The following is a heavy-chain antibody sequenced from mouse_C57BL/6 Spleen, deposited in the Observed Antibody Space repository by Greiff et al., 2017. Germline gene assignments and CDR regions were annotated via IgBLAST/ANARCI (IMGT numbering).Heavy chain of an antibody. J-gene: IGHJ3*01. Sequence: QVQLQQSGAELVMPGASVKLSCKASGYTFTSYWMHWVKQRPGQGLEWIGEIDPSDSYTNYNQKFKGKSTLTVDKSSSTAYMQLSSLTSEDSAVYYCARGYYGSSSVPFAYWGQGTLVTVSA. D-gene: IGHD1-1*01. V-gene: IGHV1-69*01. CDR3: ARGYYGSSSVPFAY. CDR2: IDPSDSYT. CDR1: GYTFTSYW.